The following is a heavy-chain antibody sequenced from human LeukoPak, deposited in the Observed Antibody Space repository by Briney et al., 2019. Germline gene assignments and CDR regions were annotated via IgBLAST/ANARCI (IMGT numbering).Heavy chain of an antibody. CDR2: ISSSSSTI. J-gene: IGHJ3*02. V-gene: IGHV3-48*01. Sequence: PGGSLRLSCAASGFTFSSYSMNWVRQAPGKGLEWVSYISSSSSTIYYADSVKGRFTISRDNAKNSLYLQMNSLRAEDTAVYYCARDLSRLIVGDAFDIWGQGTMVTVSS. D-gene: IGHD2/OR15-2a*01. CDR3: ARDLSRLIVGDAFDI. CDR1: GFTFSSYS.